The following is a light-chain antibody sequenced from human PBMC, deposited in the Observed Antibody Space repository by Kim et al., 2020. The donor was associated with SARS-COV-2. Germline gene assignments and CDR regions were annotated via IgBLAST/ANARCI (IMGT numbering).Light chain of an antibody. Sequence: NFMLTQPHSVSESPGKTVTISCTGSSGSIASNYVQWYQQRPGSAPTTVIYEDNQRPSGVPDRFSGSIDSSSNSASLTISGLKTEDEADYYCQSYDSSTWVFGGGTQLTAL. V-gene: IGLV6-57*02. J-gene: IGLJ3*02. CDR3: QSYDSSTWV. CDR1: SGSIASNY. CDR2: EDN.